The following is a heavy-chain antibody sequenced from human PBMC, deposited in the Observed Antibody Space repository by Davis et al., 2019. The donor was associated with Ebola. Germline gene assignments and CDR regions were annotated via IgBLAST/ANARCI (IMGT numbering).Heavy chain of an antibody. J-gene: IGHJ4*01. CDR1: GFTFTSSA. Sequence: AASVKVSCKASGFTFTSSAMQWVRQARGQRLEWIGSIVVGSINTNYAQKFQGRVTITRDMSTSTSCLDLSNLRSEDTAVYFCAASAGTVGKFDYWGQGTLVTVSS. D-gene: IGHD1-14*01. V-gene: IGHV1-58*02. CDR3: AASAGTVGKFDY. CDR2: IVVGSINT.